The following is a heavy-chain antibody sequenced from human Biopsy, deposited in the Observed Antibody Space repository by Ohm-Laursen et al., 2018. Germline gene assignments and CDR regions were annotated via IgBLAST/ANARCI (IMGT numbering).Heavy chain of an antibody. Sequence: SDTLSLTCTVSGGSFTGHYWSWIRQPPGKGLEWIGHISYTVYTSYNASLKSRVTISVDTSRNHFSLRLSSLTAADTAVYYCARGSNDFGGLYFPRWGQGTLLTVSS. D-gene: IGHD4-23*01. CDR1: GGSFTGHY. V-gene: IGHV4-59*11. CDR3: ARGSNDFGGLYFPR. J-gene: IGHJ4*02. CDR2: ISYTVYT.